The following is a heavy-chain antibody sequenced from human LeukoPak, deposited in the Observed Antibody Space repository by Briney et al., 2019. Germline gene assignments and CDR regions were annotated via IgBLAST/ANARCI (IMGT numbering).Heavy chain of an antibody. J-gene: IGHJ3*02. D-gene: IGHD7-27*01. V-gene: IGHV4-34*01. CDR3: ARGARTGDEAFDI. Sequence: SETLSLTCAVYGGSFSGYYWSWIRQPPGKGLEWIGEINHSGSTNYNPSLKSRVTMSVDTSDNQFSLNLNSVTAADTAVYFCARGARTGDEAFDIWGQGTMVTVSS. CDR2: INHSGST. CDR1: GGSFSGYY.